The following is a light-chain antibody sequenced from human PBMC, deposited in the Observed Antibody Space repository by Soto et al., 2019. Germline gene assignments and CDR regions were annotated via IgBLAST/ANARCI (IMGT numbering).Light chain of an antibody. Sequence: DIVLTQSPATLSLSPGERATLSFRASPSVTNYLAWYQQKPGQAPRLLIYGASTRATGIPARFSGSGSGTEFTLTISSLQSEDFAVYYCQQYNNWPETFGQGTKVDIK. J-gene: IGKJ1*01. CDR3: QQYNNWPET. CDR1: PSVTNY. V-gene: IGKV3-15*01. CDR2: GAS.